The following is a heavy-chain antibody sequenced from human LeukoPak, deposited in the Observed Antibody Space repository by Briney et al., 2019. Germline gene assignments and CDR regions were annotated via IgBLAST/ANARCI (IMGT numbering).Heavy chain of an antibody. CDR2: IYSGGST. CDR1: GFTVSSNY. CDR3: ARGADGVSSNSRGWFDP. J-gene: IGHJ5*02. D-gene: IGHD2-15*01. V-gene: IGHV3-53*01. Sequence: GGSLRLSCAASGFTVSSNYMSWVRQAPGKGLEWVSVIYSGGSTYYADSVKGRFTISRDNSKNTLYLQMNSLRAEDTAVYSCARGADGVSSNSRGWFDPWGQGTLVTVSS.